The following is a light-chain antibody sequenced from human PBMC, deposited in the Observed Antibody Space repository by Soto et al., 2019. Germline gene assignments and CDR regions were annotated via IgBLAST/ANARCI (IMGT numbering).Light chain of an antibody. CDR1: DSEIGDYNL. CDR2: EGT. Sequence: QSVLTQPASESGSPGQSFTISCTGTDSEIGDYNLVCCFRQHPGKVPIVMTYEGTKRPSVVSDRFSGSKSDNTASLTISGLQAEDEGDYYCCSYAGDYMFVFGTGTKVTVL. V-gene: IGLV2-23*01. J-gene: IGLJ1*01. CDR3: CSYAGDYMFV.